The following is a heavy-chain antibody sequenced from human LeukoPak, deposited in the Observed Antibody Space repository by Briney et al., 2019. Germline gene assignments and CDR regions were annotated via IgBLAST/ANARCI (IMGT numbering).Heavy chain of an antibody. V-gene: IGHV3-23*01. J-gene: IGHJ4*02. CDR3: AKANYDFWSGYSDY. Sequence: GGSLRLSCEASGFTFSSYAMSWVRQAPGKGLEWVSAISGSGGSTYYADSVKGRFTISRDNSKNTLYLQMNSLRAEDTAVYYCAKANYDFWSGYSDYWGQGTLVTVSS. CDR2: ISGSGGST. D-gene: IGHD3-3*01. CDR1: GFTFSSYA.